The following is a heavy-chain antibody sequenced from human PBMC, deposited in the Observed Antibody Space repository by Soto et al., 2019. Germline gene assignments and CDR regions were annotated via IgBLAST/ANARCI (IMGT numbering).Heavy chain of an antibody. CDR1: GFTFSSYS. CDR3: ARDQRQRTYYDFWSGHYGMDV. Sequence: EVQLVESGGGLVKPGGSLRLSCAASGFTFSSYSMNWVRQAPGKGLEWVSSISSSSSYIYYADSVKGRFTIARDNAKNSLYLQMNSLRAEETAVYYCARDQRQRTYYDFWSGHYGMDVWGQGTTVTVSS. J-gene: IGHJ6*02. V-gene: IGHV3-21*01. CDR2: ISSSSSYI. D-gene: IGHD3-3*01.